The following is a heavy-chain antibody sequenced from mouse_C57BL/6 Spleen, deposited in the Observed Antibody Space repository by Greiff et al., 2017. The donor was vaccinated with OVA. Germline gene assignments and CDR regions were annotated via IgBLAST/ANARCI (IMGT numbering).Heavy chain of an antibody. CDR1: GYTFTDYY. CDR3: ARSRSNYPYAMDD. D-gene: IGHD2-5*01. J-gene: IGHJ4*01. V-gene: IGHV1-26*01. CDR2: INPNNGGT. Sequence: VQLQQSGPELVKPGASVKISCKASGYTFTDYYMNWVKQSHGKSLEWIGDINPNNGGTSYNQKFKGKATLTVDKSSSTAYMELRSLTAEDSAVYYCARSRSNYPYAMDDWGQGTSVTVSS.